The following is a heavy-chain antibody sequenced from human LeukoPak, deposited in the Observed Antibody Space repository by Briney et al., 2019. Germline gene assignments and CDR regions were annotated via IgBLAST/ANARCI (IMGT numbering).Heavy chain of an antibody. Sequence: ASVKVSCKASGYTFTSYAISWVRQAPGQGLEWMGGIIPIFGTANYAQKFQGRVTITADKSTSTAYMELSSLRSEDTAVYYCARGALERQPYYYYMDVWGKGTTVTVSS. D-gene: IGHD1-1*01. CDR2: IIPIFGTA. J-gene: IGHJ6*03. V-gene: IGHV1-69*06. CDR1: GYTFTSYA. CDR3: ARGALERQPYYYYMDV.